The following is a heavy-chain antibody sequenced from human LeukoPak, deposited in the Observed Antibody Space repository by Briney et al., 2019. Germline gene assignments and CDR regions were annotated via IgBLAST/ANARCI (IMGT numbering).Heavy chain of an antibody. V-gene: IGHV4-38-2*01. CDR3: ARRLTMVRGVDY. CDR1: GYSISSGYY. Sequence: SETLSLTCAVSGYSISSGYYWGWIRQPPGKGLEWIGSIYHSGSTYYIPSLKSRVTISVDTPKNQFSLKLSSVTAADTAVYYCARRLTMVRGVDYWGQGTLVTVSS. D-gene: IGHD3-10*01. CDR2: IYHSGST. J-gene: IGHJ4*02.